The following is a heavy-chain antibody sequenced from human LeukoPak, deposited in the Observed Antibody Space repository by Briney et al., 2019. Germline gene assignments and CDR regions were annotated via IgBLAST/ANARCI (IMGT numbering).Heavy chain of an antibody. D-gene: IGHD2-2*01. CDR1: GGTFSSYA. CDR2: IIPIFGTA. Sequence: SVKVSCKASGGTFSSYAISWVRQAPGQGLEWMGGIIPIFGTANYAQKFQGRVTITADESTSTAYMELSSLKSEDTAVYYCAREVTRYCSSTSCFNWFDPWGQGTLVTVSS. J-gene: IGHJ5*02. V-gene: IGHV1-69*13. CDR3: AREVTRYCSSTSCFNWFDP.